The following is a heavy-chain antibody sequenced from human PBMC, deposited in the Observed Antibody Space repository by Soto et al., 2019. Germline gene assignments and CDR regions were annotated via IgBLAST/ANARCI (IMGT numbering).Heavy chain of an antibody. J-gene: IGHJ3*02. CDR2: IWYDGSNK. CDR3: ARDLVAAAGRNAFDI. Sequence: QVQLVESGGGVVQPGRSLRLSCAASGFTFSSYGMHWVRQAPGKGLEWVAVIWYDGSNKYYADSVKGRFTISRDNSKKTLYLQMNSLRAEDTAVYYCARDLVAAAGRNAFDIWGQGTMVTVSS. D-gene: IGHD6-13*01. CDR1: GFTFSSYG. V-gene: IGHV3-33*01.